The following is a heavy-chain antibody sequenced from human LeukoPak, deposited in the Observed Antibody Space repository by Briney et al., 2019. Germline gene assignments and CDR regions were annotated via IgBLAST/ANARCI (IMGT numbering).Heavy chain of an antibody. Sequence: PGGSLRLSCAASGFTFSNYAMYWVRQPPGKGLEWVSTIDASGGATYYVDSVKGRFTISRDNPKNTLYLQMNSLRAEDTAVYFCAKRGVVIRVILVGFHKEAYYFDSWGQGALVTVSS. CDR2: IDASGGAT. D-gene: IGHD3-22*01. V-gene: IGHV3-23*01. CDR3: AKRGVVIRVILVGFHKEAYYFDS. CDR1: GFTFSNYA. J-gene: IGHJ4*02.